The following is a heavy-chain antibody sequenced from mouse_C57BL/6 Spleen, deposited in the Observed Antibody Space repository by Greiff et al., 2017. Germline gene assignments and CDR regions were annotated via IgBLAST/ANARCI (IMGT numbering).Heavy chain of an antibody. D-gene: IGHD2-4*01. CDR3: TRSKDDFNCFDD. CDR2: IYPGSGST. V-gene: IGHV1-55*01. Sequence: QVQLKQPGAELVKPGASVKMSCKASGYTFTSYWITWVKQRPGQGLEWIGDIYPGSGSTNYNEKFKGKATLTVDTSSSTAYMQLSSLTSEDSAVYYCTRSKDDFNCFDDWGTGTTVTVSS. J-gene: IGHJ1*03. CDR1: GYTFTSYW.